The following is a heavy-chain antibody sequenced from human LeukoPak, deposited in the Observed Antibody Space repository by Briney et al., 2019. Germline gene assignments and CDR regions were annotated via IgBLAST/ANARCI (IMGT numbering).Heavy chain of an antibody. CDR1: GYTFSSYG. J-gene: IGHJ4*02. CDR2: ISAYNHNT. D-gene: IGHD5-24*01. CDR3: AREGVATIVDY. Sequence: GASVKFPCKASGYTFSSYGISWVRQAPGQGLEWMGWISAYNHNTNYAQKLQDRVTMTTDTSTSTAYMELRSLRSDDTAVYYCAREGVATIVDYWGQGTLVTVSS. V-gene: IGHV1-18*01.